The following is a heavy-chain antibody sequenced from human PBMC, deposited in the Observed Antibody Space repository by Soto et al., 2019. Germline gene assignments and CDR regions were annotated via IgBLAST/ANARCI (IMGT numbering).Heavy chain of an antibody. V-gene: IGHV5-51*01. CDR2: IYPGDSDT. J-gene: IGHJ4*02. Sequence: PGESLKISCKGSGYSFTSYWIGWVRQMPGKGLECMGIIYPGDSDTTYSPSFQGQVTISADKSISTAYLQWSSLKASDTAMYYCARLGAYTNSCPGYWGQGTLVTVSS. D-gene: IGHD6-13*01. CDR1: GYSFTSYW. CDR3: ARLGAYTNSCPGY.